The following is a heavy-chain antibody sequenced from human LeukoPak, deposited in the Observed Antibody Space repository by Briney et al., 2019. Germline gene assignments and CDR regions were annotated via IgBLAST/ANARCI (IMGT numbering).Heavy chain of an antibody. Sequence: SGGSLRLSCAASGFTVSSNYMSWVRQAPGKGLEWVSLIYSGGSTYYADSVKGRFTISRDNSKNTLYLQMNSLRAEDTAVYYCARGVSYYYDSSGYPYYFDYWGQGTLVTVSS. J-gene: IGHJ4*02. D-gene: IGHD3-22*01. CDR2: IYSGGST. CDR3: ARGVSYYYDSSGYPYYFDY. CDR1: GFTVSSNY. V-gene: IGHV3-53*01.